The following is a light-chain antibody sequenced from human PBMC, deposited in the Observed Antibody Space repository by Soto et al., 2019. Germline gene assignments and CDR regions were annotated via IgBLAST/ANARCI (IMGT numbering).Light chain of an antibody. CDR3: QQYVTSSPRT. J-gene: IGKJ1*01. CDR1: HTISSSY. CDR2: GIS. V-gene: IGKV3-20*01. Sequence: EIVLTQSPCTLSLSPGERATLSCRASHTISSSYLAWYQQKPGQAPRLLMYGISRRATGIPDRFSGSGSGTDFTLTITRLGPEDFAVYYCQQYVTSSPRTFGQGTKVEIK.